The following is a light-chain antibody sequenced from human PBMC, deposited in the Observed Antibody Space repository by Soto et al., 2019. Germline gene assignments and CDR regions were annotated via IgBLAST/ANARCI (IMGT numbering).Light chain of an antibody. CDR3: CSYAGGSTFEWV. J-gene: IGLJ3*02. CDR2: EVN. V-gene: IGLV2-23*02. CDR1: SSDVGSYNL. Sequence: QSALTQPASVSGSPGQSITISSTGTSSDVGSYNLVSWYQQHPGKAPKIMIYEVNRRPSGVSNRFSGSKSGNTASLTISGLQAEDEADYYCCSYAGGSTFEWVFGGGTQLTVL.